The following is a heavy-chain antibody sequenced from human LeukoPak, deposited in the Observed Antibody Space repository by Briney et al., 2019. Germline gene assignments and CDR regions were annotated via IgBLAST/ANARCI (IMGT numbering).Heavy chain of an antibody. D-gene: IGHD4-23*01. Sequence: SSETLSLTCTVSGGSINSSDYYWAWIRQSPGRGGEWIGSIYYSGTTFYSVSLRSRVTISIDSSKNQISLKLRSVNVSDTAVYYCARHGGLPAVVEGFDPWGRGFLVTVSS. CDR2: IYYSGTT. V-gene: IGHV4-39*01. J-gene: IGHJ5*02. CDR1: GGSINSSDYY. CDR3: ARHGGLPAVVEGFDP.